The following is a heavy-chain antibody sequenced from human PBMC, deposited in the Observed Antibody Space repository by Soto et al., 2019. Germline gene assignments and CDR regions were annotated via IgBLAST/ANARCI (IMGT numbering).Heavy chain of an antibody. V-gene: IGHV3-21*01. CDR1: GFTFSSYS. CDR2: ISSSSSYT. D-gene: IGHD2-21*01. CDR3: ARSRPGETIDY. J-gene: IGHJ4*02. Sequence: GGSLRLSCAASGFTFSSYSMNWVRQAPGKGLEWVSSISSSSSYTYYADSVKGRFTISRDNAKNSLYLQMNSLRAEDTAVYYCARSRPGETIDYWGQGTLVTVSS.